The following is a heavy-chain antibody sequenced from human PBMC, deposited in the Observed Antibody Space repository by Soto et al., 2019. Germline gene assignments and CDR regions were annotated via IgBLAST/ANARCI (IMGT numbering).Heavy chain of an antibody. CDR1: GYSFTSYW. CDR2: IYPGDSDT. Sequence: GESLKISCKGSGYSFTSYWIGWMRQMPGKGLEWMGIIYPGDSDTRYSPSFQGQVTISADKSISTAYLQWSSLKASDTAMYYCARRYDSSGYLYYYYGMDVWGQGTTVTVSS. V-gene: IGHV5-51*01. J-gene: IGHJ6*02. CDR3: ARRYDSSGYLYYYYGMDV. D-gene: IGHD3-22*01.